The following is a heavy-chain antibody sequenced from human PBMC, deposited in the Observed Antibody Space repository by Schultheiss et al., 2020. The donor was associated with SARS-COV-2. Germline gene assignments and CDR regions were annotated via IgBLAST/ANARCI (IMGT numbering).Heavy chain of an antibody. CDR1: GYTFNTFW. Sequence: GGSLRLSCKGSGYTFNTFWIGWVRQMPGKGLEWMGIVYPGDSDTKYSPSFQGQVTISADKSISTAYLQWISLKASDTAMYYCARRSDILTGYYSLDYWGQGTLVTVSS. D-gene: IGHD3-9*01. CDR2: VYPGDSDT. J-gene: IGHJ4*02. CDR3: ARRSDILTGYYSLDY. V-gene: IGHV5-51*01.